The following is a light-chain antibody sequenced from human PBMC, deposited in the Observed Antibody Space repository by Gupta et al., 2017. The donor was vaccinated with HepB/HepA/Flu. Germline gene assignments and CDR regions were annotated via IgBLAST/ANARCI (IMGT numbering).Light chain of an antibody. CDR1: QSILYSSNNQNY. CDR2: WAS. J-gene: IGKJ3*01. V-gene: IGKV4-1*01. Sequence: DIVMTQSPDSLAVSLGERAIINCTSSQSILYSSNNQNYLAWYQQKPGQPPNLLVYWASTRESGVPDRFSGSGSGTXFTLTIXSLQAEDVAVYYCQQYYSTPFTFGXGTKVDIK. CDR3: QQYYSTPFT.